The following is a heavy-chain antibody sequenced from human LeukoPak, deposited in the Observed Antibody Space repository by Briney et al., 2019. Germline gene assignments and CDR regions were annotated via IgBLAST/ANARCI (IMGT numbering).Heavy chain of an antibody. V-gene: IGHV3-53*04. CDR3: ARYCSGGSCYSSEAFDI. CDR2: IYSGGST. D-gene: IGHD2-15*01. J-gene: IGHJ3*02. CDR1: GFTFSSYA. Sequence: GGSLRLSCAASGFTFSSYAMSWVRQAPGKGLEWVSVIYSGGSTYYADSVKGRFTISRHNSKNTLYLQMNSLRAEDTAVYYCARYCSGGSCYSSEAFDIWGQGTMVTVSS.